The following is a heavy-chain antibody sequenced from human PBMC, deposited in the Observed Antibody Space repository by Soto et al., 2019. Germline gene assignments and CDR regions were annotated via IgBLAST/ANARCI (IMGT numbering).Heavy chain of an antibody. CDR1: GDTISTGGYS. J-gene: IGHJ6*02. Sequence: SETLSLTCGVSGDTISTGGYSWAWIRQPPGKALEWIGHTYHSGNPYYNPSLKSRVTISVDTSKNQFSLKLNSVTAADTAVYYCARDLWGYCGTDCYPLDVWGQGTTVTVSS. V-gene: IGHV4-30-2*01. CDR3: ARDLWGYCGTDCYPLDV. D-gene: IGHD2-21*02. CDR2: TYHSGNP.